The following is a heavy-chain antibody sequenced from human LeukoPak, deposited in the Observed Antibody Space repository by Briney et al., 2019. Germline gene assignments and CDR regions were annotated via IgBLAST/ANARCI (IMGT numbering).Heavy chain of an antibody. CDR3: AREKDYGDYVDY. CDR2: ISSSSSYI. V-gene: IGHV3-21*01. Sequence: MTGGSLRLSCAASGFTFSNYALNWVRQAPGKGLEWVSSISSSSSYIYYADSVKGRFTISRDNAKNSLYLQMNSLRAEDTAVYYCAREKDYGDYVDYWGQGTLVTVSS. D-gene: IGHD4-17*01. CDR1: GFTFSNYA. J-gene: IGHJ4*02.